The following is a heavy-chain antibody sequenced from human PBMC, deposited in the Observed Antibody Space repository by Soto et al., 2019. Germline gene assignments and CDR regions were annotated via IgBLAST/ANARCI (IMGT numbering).Heavy chain of an antibody. V-gene: IGHV3-7*03. CDR3: ARDRERVTVLRGIVLGAMDV. J-gene: IGHJ6*02. Sequence: PGGSLRLSCAASGFDFNFYWMTWVRQAPGKGLEWAANVNPDGSEAFYADSLKGRASISRDNANNSLSLRMNSLRVDDTAIYYCARDRERVTVLRGIVLGAMDVWGQGAMVTVSS. CDR1: GFDFNFYW. CDR2: VNPDGSEA. D-gene: IGHD2-8*02.